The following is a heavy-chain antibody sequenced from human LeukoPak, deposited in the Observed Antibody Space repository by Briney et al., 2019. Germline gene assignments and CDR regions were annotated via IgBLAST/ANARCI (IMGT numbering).Heavy chain of an antibody. J-gene: IGHJ4*02. Sequence: GESLKISCKGSGYSFTSYWIGWVRQMPGKGLEWMGIIYPGDSDTRYSPSFQGQVTISADKSISTAYLQWSSLKASDTAMYYCARHKKVGYCSGGSCPFTLFDYWGQGTLVTVSS. D-gene: IGHD2-15*01. CDR2: IYPGDSDT. CDR1: GYSFTSYW. CDR3: ARHKKVGYCSGGSCPFTLFDY. V-gene: IGHV5-51*01.